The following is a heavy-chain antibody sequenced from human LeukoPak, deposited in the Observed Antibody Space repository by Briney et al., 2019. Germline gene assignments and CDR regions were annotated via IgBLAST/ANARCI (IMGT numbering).Heavy chain of an antibody. Sequence: GGSLRLSCAASGFTFSSYSMNWVRQAPGKGLEWVSSISSTSSYIYYADSVKGRFTISTDNAKNPLYLQMSSLRAEDTAVYYCARGSGGQQLIRDYYYMDVWGKGTTVTVSS. CDR3: ARGSGGQQLIRDYYYMDV. CDR1: GFTFSSYS. J-gene: IGHJ6*03. CDR2: ISSTSSYI. D-gene: IGHD6-6*01. V-gene: IGHV3-21*01.